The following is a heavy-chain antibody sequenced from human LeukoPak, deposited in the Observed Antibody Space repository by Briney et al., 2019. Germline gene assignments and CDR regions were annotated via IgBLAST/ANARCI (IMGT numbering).Heavy chain of an antibody. D-gene: IGHD1-20*01. J-gene: IGHJ4*02. Sequence: PGGSLRLSCAASGFTFSSYGMSWVRQAPGKGLEWVSAISGSGGSTYYADSVKGRFTISRDNSKNTLYLQMNSLRAEDTAVYYCASGITGNRGYFDYWGQGTLVTVSS. CDR1: GFTFSSYG. V-gene: IGHV3-23*01. CDR3: ASGITGNRGYFDY. CDR2: ISGSGGST.